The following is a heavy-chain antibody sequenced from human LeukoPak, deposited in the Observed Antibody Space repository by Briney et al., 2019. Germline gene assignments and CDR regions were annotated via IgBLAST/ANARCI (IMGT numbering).Heavy chain of an antibody. CDR1: NGSISTTY. CDR3: ARGGWFHDR. J-gene: IGHJ5*02. V-gene: IGHV4-59*01. CDR2: IHYSGST. Sequence: PSETLSLTCSVSNGSISTTYWSWIRQPPGKGLEWIGNIHYSGSTNYNSSLKSRVTISVDTSKNHFSLKMISVTTADTAVYFCARGGWFHDRWGQGTLVTVPS. D-gene: IGHD6-19*01.